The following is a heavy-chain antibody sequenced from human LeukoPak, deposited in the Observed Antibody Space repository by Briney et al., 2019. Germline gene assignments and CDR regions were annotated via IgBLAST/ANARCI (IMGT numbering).Heavy chain of an antibody. CDR2: ISSSSSYI. Sequence: GGSLRLSCAASGFTFSSYGMHWVRQAPGKGLEWVSSISSSSSYIYYADSVKGRFTISRDNAKNSLYLQMNSLRAEDTALYYCAKDISPQYSSGSYSFFDYWGQGTLVTVSS. CDR3: AKDISPQYSSGSYSFFDY. V-gene: IGHV3-21*04. J-gene: IGHJ4*02. D-gene: IGHD3-10*01. CDR1: GFTFSSYG.